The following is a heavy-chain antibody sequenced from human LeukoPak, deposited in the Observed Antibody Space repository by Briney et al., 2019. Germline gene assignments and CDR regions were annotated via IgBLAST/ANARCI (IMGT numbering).Heavy chain of an antibody. Sequence: SSETLSLTCSVSGGSISSSIYYWGWIRQPPGKGLEWIGSIYYSGSTYYNPSLKSRVTISVDTSKNQFSLKLSSVTAADTAVYYCARIAAAGTVDYWGQGTLVTVSS. D-gene: IGHD6-13*01. CDR1: GGSISSSIYY. CDR3: ARIAAAGTVDY. CDR2: IYYSGST. J-gene: IGHJ4*02. V-gene: IGHV4-39*07.